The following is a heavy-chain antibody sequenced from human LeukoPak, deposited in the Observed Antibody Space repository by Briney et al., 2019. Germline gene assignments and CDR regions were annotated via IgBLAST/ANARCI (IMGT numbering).Heavy chain of an antibody. J-gene: IGHJ5*02. Sequence: GGSLRLSCAASGFTFSSYSMNWVRQAPGKGLEWVSSISSSSSYIYYADSVKGRFTISRDNAKNSLYLQMNSLRAEDTAVYYCARASLAAEYHDFWSGYWEVNWFDPWGQGTLVTVSS. CDR3: ARASLAAEYHDFWSGYWEVNWFDP. V-gene: IGHV3-21*01. CDR2: ISSSSSYI. CDR1: GFTFSSYS. D-gene: IGHD3-3*01.